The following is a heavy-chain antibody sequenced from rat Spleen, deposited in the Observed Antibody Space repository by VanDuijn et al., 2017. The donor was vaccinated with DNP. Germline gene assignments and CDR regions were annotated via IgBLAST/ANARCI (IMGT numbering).Heavy chain of an antibody. CDR1: GFSLTSYG. Sequence: QVQLKESGPGLVQPSQTLSLTCTVSGFSLTSYGVSWVRQPPGKGLEWIAAISSGGRTYYSSSLNSRLSVSRDTSKSQLFLKMNSLQIEDTAMYFCAGGSGDWGQGVMVTVSS. CDR3: AGGSGD. CDR2: ISSGGRT. J-gene: IGHJ2*01. V-gene: IGHV2S12*01.